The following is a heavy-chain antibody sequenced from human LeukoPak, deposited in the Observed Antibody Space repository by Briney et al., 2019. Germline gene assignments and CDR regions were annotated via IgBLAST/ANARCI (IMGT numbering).Heavy chain of an antibody. CDR1: GYTFTGYY. J-gene: IGHJ2*01. CDR2: INPNRGCT. Sequence: ASVKVSCKASGYTFTGYYMHWVRQAPGQGLEWMGWINPNRGCTNYAQKFQGRVTMTRDTSISTAYMELSRLRSDDTAVYYCARDWEGLGEYWYFDLWGRGTLVTVSS. V-gene: IGHV1-2*02. D-gene: IGHD1-26*01. CDR3: ARDWEGLGEYWYFDL.